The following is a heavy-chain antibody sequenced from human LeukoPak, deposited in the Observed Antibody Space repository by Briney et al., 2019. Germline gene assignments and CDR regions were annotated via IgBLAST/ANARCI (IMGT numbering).Heavy chain of an antibody. CDR3: ARRCYDSSGYPQGCFDY. CDR2: ISDTSTYI. Sequence: GGSLSLSCAASGFTLSSYSMNWVRQAPGKGLEWVSSISDTSTYIDYADSVKGRFTISRDNAKNSLYLQMNSLRAEDTAVYYCARRCYDSSGYPQGCFDYWGQGTMVSVCS. D-gene: IGHD3-22*01. CDR1: GFTLSSYS. J-gene: IGHJ4*02. V-gene: IGHV3-21*01.